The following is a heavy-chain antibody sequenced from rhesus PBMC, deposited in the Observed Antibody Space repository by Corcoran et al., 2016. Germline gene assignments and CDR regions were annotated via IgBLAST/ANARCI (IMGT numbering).Heavy chain of an antibody. V-gene: IGHV4-80*01. CDR3: ARSGYGSGGVY. CDR1: GASISSYW. D-gene: IGHD4-4*01. CDR2: SVGKSGNS. Sequence: QVQLQESGPGLVKPSETLSLTCAVSGASISSYWWSWIRQPPGKGLEWIGESVGKSGNSYYNPSRKSRVIISKDASKNQFSLKMSSVTAADTAVYYCARSGYGSGGVYWGQGILVTVSS. J-gene: IGHJ4*01.